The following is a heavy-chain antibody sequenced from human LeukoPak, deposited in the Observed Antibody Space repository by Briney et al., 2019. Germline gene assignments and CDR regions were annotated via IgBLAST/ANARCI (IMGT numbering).Heavy chain of an antibody. CDR2: IYKRRGGTT. Sequence: SEALSLTCTVSGASIYNNYWGWIRQSPGKGLEWIAYIYKRRGGTTDYNPSLESRVTMSVDTSKNQFSLKLSSVTAADTAVYYCARGPPPDFDCWGQGTLVTVSS. V-gene: IGHV4-59*12. J-gene: IGHJ4*02. CDR1: GASIYNNY. CDR3: ARGPPPDFDC.